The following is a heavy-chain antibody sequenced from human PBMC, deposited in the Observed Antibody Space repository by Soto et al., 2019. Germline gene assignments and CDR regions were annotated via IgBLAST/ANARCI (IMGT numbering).Heavy chain of an antibody. CDR1: GYTFTSYG. V-gene: IGHV1-18*01. D-gene: IGHD3-3*01. Sequence: GASVKVSCKASGYTFTSYGISWVRQAPGQGLEWMGWISAYNGNTNYAQKLQGRVTMTTDTSTSTAYMELRSLRSDDTAVYYCVRGTLDYDFWSGYYEFDYWGQGTLVTVSS. CDR3: VRGTLDYDFWSGYYEFDY. J-gene: IGHJ4*02. CDR2: ISAYNGNT.